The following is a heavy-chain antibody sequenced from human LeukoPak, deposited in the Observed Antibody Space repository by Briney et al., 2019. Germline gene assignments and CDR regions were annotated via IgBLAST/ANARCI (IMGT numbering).Heavy chain of an antibody. CDR3: ARAGLTMVRGVIISWFDP. CDR2: INPNSGGT. V-gene: IGHV1-2*02. Sequence: ASVKVSCKASGYTFTGYYMHWVRQAPGQGLEWMGWINPNSGGTNYAQKFQGRVTMTRDTSISTAYMELSRLRSDDTAVYYCARAGLTMVRGVIISWFDPWDQGTLVTVSS. J-gene: IGHJ5*02. CDR1: GYTFTGYY. D-gene: IGHD3-10*01.